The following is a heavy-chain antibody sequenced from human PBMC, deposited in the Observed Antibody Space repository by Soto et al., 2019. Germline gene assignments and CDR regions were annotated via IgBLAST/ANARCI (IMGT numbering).Heavy chain of an antibody. CDR3: ACIFSGGYSYGCNLDH. J-gene: IGHJ4*02. V-gene: IGHV4-39*01. CDR1: GGSISSSSYY. D-gene: IGHD5-18*01. CDR2: IFYSGST. Sequence: LSLTCTVSGGSISSSSYYWGWIRQPPGKGLEWIGSIFYSGSTYYNPSLKSRVTISVDTSKNQFSLKLSSVTAADTAVYYCACIFSGGYSYGCNLDHWGQGTLVTVSS.